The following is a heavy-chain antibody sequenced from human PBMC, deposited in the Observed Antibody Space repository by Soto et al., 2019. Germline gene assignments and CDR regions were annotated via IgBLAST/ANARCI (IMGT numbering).Heavy chain of an antibody. J-gene: IGHJ3*02. CDR2: IWYDGSNK. CDR3: ARDLYGSGSYAAFDI. CDR1: GVTLSRYC. D-gene: IGHD3-10*01. V-gene: IGHV3-33*01. Sequence: GGARRVSWAGSGVTLSRYCLHGGRQGPGKGLEWVAVIWYDGSNKYYADSVKGRFTISRDNSKNTLYLQMNSLRAEDTAVYYCARDLYGSGSYAAFDIWGQGTMVTVSS.